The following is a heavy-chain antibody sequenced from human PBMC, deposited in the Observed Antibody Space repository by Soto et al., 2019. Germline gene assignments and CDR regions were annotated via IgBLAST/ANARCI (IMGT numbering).Heavy chain of an antibody. CDR1: GFTFSSYP. Sequence: GGSLRLSCATSGFTFSSYPIHWVRQAPGKGPVWVSRITEDGSGTTYADSVKGRFTVTRDNAKNTMHLQMSGLGAEDTAVYHCVRGTNGWRGMDYWGQGTLVTVSS. J-gene: IGHJ4*02. CDR2: ITEDGSGT. V-gene: IGHV3-74*01. D-gene: IGHD2-8*01. CDR3: VRGTNGWRGMDY.